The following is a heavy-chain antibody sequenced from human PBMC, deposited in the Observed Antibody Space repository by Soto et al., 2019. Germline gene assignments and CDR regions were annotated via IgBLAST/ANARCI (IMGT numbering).Heavy chain of an antibody. V-gene: IGHV3-7*01. Sequence: GGSLRLSCAASGFTFSSYWMSWVRQAPGKGLEWVANIKQDGSEKYYVDSVKGRFTISRDNAKNSLYLQMNSLRAEDTAVYYCARADLCSGGSCYSSYYYYYMDVWGKGTTVTVSS. CDR1: GFTFSSYW. D-gene: IGHD2-15*01. J-gene: IGHJ6*03. CDR2: IKQDGSEK. CDR3: ARADLCSGGSCYSSYYYYYMDV.